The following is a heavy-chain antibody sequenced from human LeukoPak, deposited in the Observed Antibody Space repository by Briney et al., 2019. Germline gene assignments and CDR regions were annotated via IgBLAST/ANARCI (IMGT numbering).Heavy chain of an antibody. CDR3: ARDYQEAFDI. D-gene: IGHD3-16*02. V-gene: IGHV3-30*03. J-gene: IGHJ3*02. CDR2: VAYDGSNK. Sequence: GSLRLSCVASGFSFSTYGLHWVRQAPGKGLEWVAVVAYDGSNKYFADSVRGRFTISRNNSKNMVYLQMKSLRDEDTAVYYCARDYQEAFDIWGQGTMATVSS. CDR1: GFSFSTYG.